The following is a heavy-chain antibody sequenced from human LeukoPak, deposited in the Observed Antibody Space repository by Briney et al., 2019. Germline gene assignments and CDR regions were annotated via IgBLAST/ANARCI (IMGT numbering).Heavy chain of an antibody. Sequence: SVKVSCKASGGTFSSYAISWVRQAPGQGLEWMGGIIPIFGTANYAQKFQGRVTITADESTSTAYMELSSLRSEDTAVYYCARDPIGAFGVVEGTMDQNWFDPWGQGTLVTVSS. V-gene: IGHV1-69*13. CDR2: IIPIFGTA. CDR3: ARDPIGAFGVVEGTMDQNWFDP. J-gene: IGHJ5*02. D-gene: IGHD3-3*01. CDR1: GGTFSSYA.